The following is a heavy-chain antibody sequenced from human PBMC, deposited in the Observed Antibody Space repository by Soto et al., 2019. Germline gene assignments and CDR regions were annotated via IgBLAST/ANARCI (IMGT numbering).Heavy chain of an antibody. J-gene: IGHJ4*02. V-gene: IGHV3-15*01. CDR2: IKSKTDGGTT. Sequence: EVQLVESGGGLVKPGGSLRLSCAASGFTFSNAWMSWVRQAPGKGLEWVGRIKSKTDGGTTDYAAPVKGRFTISRDDSNNTLYLQMNSLKTEDTAVYYCTTLGGVYYGSWSYYNDYWGQGTLVTVSS. D-gene: IGHD3-10*01. CDR1: GFTFSNAW. CDR3: TTLGGVYYGSWSYYNDY.